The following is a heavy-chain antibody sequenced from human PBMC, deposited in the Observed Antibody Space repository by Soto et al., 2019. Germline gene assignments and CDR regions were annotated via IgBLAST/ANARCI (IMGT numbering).Heavy chain of an antibody. J-gene: IGHJ6*02. CDR2: INHSGST. Sequence: LSLTCAVYGGSFSGYYWSWIRQPPGKGLEWIGEINHSGSTNYNPSLKSRVTISVDTSKNQFSLKLSSVTAADTAVYYCARGYLYGMDVWGQGSTVTVSS. V-gene: IGHV4-34*01. CDR3: ARGYLYGMDV. CDR1: GGSFSGYY.